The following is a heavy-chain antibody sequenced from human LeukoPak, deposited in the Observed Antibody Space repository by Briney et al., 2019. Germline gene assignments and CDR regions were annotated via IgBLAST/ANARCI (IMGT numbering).Heavy chain of an antibody. CDR1: GLTFSKYA. J-gene: IGHJ4*02. V-gene: IGHV3-23*01. CDR3: AKRYGDYEGN. D-gene: IGHD4-17*01. Sequence: GGSLRLSCAASGLTFSKYAMTWVRQAPGKGLEWVSGISGSGSSTYYGDSVKGRFTISRDNSKNTLYLQMDSLRVEDTAVCYCAKRYGDYEGNWGQGTLVTVSS. CDR2: ISGSGSST.